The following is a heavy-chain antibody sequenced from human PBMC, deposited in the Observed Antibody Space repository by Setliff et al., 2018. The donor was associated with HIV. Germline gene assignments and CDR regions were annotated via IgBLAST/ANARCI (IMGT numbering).Heavy chain of an antibody. D-gene: IGHD5-12*01. J-gene: IGHJ4*02. CDR1: GASISSYY. Sequence: TLSLTCSVSGASISSYYWSWIRQPPGKGLEWIGYISPTGNTNYNPSLKSRVTISTDTSKNQFSLNVRSVTAADTAVYFCAKSSPSIGYISDHWGQGTLVT. CDR3: AKSSPSIGYISDH. V-gene: IGHV4-59*03. CDR2: ISPTGNT.